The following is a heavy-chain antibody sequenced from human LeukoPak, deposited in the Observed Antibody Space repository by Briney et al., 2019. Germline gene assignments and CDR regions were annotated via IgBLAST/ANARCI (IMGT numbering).Heavy chain of an antibody. CDR2: IRSKANSYAT. J-gene: IGHJ5*02. Sequence: GGSLRLSCAASGFTFSGSAMHWVRQASGKGLEWVGRIRSKANSYATAYAASVKGRFTISRDDSKNTAYLQMNSLKTEDTAVYYCTRLGDSSGTWGQGTLVTVSS. CDR3: TRLGDSSGT. CDR1: GFTFSGSA. D-gene: IGHD3-22*01. V-gene: IGHV3-73*01.